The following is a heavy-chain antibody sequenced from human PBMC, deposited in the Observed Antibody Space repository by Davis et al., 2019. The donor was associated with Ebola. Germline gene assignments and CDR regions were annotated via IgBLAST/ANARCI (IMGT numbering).Heavy chain of an antibody. D-gene: IGHD3-10*01. CDR2: ISYDGSNK. CDR3: ARERAYYYGSGSSFDY. V-gene: IGHV3-30-3*01. J-gene: IGHJ4*02. CDR1: GFTFSSYA. Sequence: GESLKISCAASGFTFSSYAMHWVRQAPGKGLEWVAFISYDGSNKYYADSVKGRFTIFRDNSKNTLYLQMNSLRAEDTAVYYCARERAYYYGSGSSFDYWGQGTLVTVSS.